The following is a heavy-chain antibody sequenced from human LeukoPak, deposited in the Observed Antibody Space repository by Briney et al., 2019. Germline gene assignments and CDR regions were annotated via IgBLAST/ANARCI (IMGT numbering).Heavy chain of an antibody. Sequence: GGSLRLSCAASGFTFRNHGMNWVRQAPGKGLEWVSGISPSGGGTYYADSVKGRFTISRDDSKNTLSLQMNSLRVEDPALYYCAQDIAWGAFEHWGQGTLVTVSS. CDR1: GFTFRNHG. J-gene: IGHJ4*02. D-gene: IGHD7-27*01. CDR3: AQDIAWGAFEH. CDR2: ISPSGGGT. V-gene: IGHV3-23*01.